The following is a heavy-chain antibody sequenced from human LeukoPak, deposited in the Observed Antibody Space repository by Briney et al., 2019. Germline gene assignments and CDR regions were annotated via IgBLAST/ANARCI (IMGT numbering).Heavy chain of an antibody. J-gene: IGHJ4*02. CDR1: GGSISSSNW. CDR2: IYHSGST. CDR3: ARSKDILTGYCFDY. D-gene: IGHD3-9*01. Sequence: PSETLSLTCAVSGGSISSSNWWSWVRQPPGKGLEWIGEIYHSGSTNYNPSLKSRVTISVDTSKKQFSLKLSSVTAADTAVYYCARSKDILTGYCFDYWGQGTLVTVSS. V-gene: IGHV4-4*02.